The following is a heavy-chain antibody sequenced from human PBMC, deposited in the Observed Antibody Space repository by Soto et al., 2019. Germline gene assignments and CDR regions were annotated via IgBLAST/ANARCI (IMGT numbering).Heavy chain of an antibody. CDR1: GYTFTSYG. J-gene: IGHJ4*02. CDR2: ISTYKGDT. Sequence: QVQLVQSGAEVKKPGASVKVSCNASGYTFTSYGISWVRQAPGQGLEWMGWISTYKGDTHYAQKLQGRVTLPTDTSTSTAYMELRSLRSDDTAVYYCARANGDYYFDYLGQGTLVTVST. D-gene: IGHD4-17*01. CDR3: ARANGDYYFDY. V-gene: IGHV1-18*01.